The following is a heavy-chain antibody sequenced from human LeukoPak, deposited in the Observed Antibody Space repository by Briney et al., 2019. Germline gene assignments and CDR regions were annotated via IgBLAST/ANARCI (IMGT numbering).Heavy chain of an antibody. V-gene: IGHV3-30*02. CDR3: AKDKGHTVATIMGVGDY. D-gene: IGHD5-12*01. CDR1: GFTFTTYW. Sequence: PGGSLRLSCAASGFTFTTYWMAWVRQAPGKGLEWVAFIRYDGSNKYYADSVKGRSTISRDNSKNTLYLQMSSLRAEDTAVYYCAKDKGHTVATIMGVGDYWGQGTLVTVSS. CDR2: IRYDGSNK. J-gene: IGHJ4*02.